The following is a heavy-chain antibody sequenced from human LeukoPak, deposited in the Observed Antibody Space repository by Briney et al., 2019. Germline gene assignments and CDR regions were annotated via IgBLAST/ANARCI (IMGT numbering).Heavy chain of an antibody. V-gene: IGHV3-21*01. CDR1: GFTFSNYS. Sequence: GGSLRLSCAASGFTFSNYSMNRVRQAPGKGLEWVSSIRSSSSYIYYADSVKGRFTISRDNAKNSLYLQMNSLRAEDTAVYYCAREYYDILTGYYSDAFDIWGQGTMVTVSS. D-gene: IGHD3-9*01. CDR2: IRSSSSYI. CDR3: AREYYDILTGYYSDAFDI. J-gene: IGHJ3*02.